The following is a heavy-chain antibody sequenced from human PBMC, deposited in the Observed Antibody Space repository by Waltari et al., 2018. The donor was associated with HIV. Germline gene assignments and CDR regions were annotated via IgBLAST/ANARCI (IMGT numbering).Heavy chain of an antibody. CDR2: ISYDGGHK. J-gene: IGHJ4*02. D-gene: IGHD6-13*01. CDR3: SRDSYGAALDY. Sequence: QVRLVESGGGVVQPGRSRRLSCAAAGFTFNTYAMHWVRQAPGKGLEWVAVISYDGGHKYYADSVQGRFTISRDNSENTVYLHANSLRADDTALYYCSRDSYGAALDYWGQGTLVTVSS. CDR1: GFTFNTYA. V-gene: IGHV3-30*01.